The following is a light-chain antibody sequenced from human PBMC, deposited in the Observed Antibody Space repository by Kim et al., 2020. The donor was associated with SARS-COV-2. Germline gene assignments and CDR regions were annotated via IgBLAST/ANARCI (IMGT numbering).Light chain of an antibody. V-gene: IGLV1-51*01. J-gene: IGLJ3*02. Sequence: QSVLTQPPSVSAAPGQKVTISCSGSSSNIGNNYVSWYQQLPGTAPKLLIYDNNKRPSGIPDRFSGSKSGTSATLGITGLQTGAEADYYCGTWDSSLSAVFGGGTQLTVL. CDR1: SSNIGNNY. CDR3: GTWDSSLSAV. CDR2: DNN.